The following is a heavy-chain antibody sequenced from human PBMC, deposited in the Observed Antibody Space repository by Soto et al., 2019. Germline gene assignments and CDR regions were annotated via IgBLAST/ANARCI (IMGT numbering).Heavy chain of an antibody. J-gene: IGHJ5*02. CDR3: ARGKHFYTYCSGGSCYPGNWFDP. CDR1: GGSISIGGYS. D-gene: IGHD2-15*01. Sequence: PSETLSLTCAVSGGSISIGGYSWSWIRQPPGKGLEWIGYIYHSGSTYYNPSLKSRVTISVDRSKNQFSLKLSSVTAADTAVYYCARGKHFYTYCSGGSCYPGNWFDPWGQGTLVTVSS. V-gene: IGHV4-30-2*01. CDR2: IYHSGST.